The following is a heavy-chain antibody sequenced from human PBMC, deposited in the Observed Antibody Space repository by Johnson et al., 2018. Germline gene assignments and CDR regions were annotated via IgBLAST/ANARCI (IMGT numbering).Heavy chain of an antibody. J-gene: IGHJ4*02. CDR2: IRQDGNRR. D-gene: IGHD4-17*01. CDR3: AREGGPGHDYGDNFDY. V-gene: IGHV3-7*01. CDR1: GFTFSSYW. Sequence: VQLVQSGGGLVQPGGSLRLSCAASGFTFSSYWMSWVRQAPGTGLEWVANIRQDGNRRYYVDSVKGRFSISRDNGNNSLYLQMHSLRAEDTAIYYCAREGGPGHDYGDNFDYWGQGTLVTVSS.